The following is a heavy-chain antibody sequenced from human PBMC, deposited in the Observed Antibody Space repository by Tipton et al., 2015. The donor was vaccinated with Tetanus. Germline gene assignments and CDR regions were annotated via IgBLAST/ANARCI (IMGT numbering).Heavy chain of an antibody. J-gene: IGHJ3*01. CDR1: GDSMTKYY. CDR2: IFASGST. CDR3: ARRSYCTSTRCFDAFDL. D-gene: IGHD2-8*01. V-gene: IGHV4-4*08. Sequence: TLSLTCTVSGDSMTKYYWSWVRQPPGKGLEWISYIFASGSTNYNPALKSRVTISMDTSKNQISLKLSSVTAADTAAYFCARRSYCTSTRCFDAFDLWGPGTRVTVSS.